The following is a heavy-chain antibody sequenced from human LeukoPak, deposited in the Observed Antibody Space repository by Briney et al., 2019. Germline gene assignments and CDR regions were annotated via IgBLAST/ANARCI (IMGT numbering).Heavy chain of an antibody. Sequence: SETLSLTCSVSGGSISRYSWSWIRQPPGKGLEWIGYIYYSGSTNYNPSFKGRVTISVDTSRNQFSLTLSSVTAADTALYYCARQKGDCGSTSCARIFDPWGQGTLVTVSP. CDR3: ARQKGDCGSTSCARIFDP. V-gene: IGHV4-59*01. J-gene: IGHJ5*02. CDR1: GGSISRYS. D-gene: IGHD2-2*01. CDR2: IYYSGST.